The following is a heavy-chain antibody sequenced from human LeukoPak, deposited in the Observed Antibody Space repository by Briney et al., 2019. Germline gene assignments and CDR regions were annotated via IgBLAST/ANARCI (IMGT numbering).Heavy chain of an antibody. CDR3: ARGSFGELSYYGMDV. CDR1: GYTFTSYD. V-gene: IGHV1-8*01. CDR2: MNPNSGNT. D-gene: IGHD3-10*01. J-gene: IGHJ6*02. Sequence: ASVKVSCKASGYTFTSYDINWVRQATGQGLEWVGWMNPNSGNTGYAQKFQGRVTMTRNTSISTAYMELSSLRSEDTAVCYCARGSFGELSYYGMDVWGQGTTVTVSS.